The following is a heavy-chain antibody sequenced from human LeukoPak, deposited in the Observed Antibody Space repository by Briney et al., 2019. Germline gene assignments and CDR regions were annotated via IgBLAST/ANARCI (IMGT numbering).Heavy chain of an antibody. CDR2: IATAGDT. V-gene: IGHV3-13*01. D-gene: IGHD6-19*01. J-gene: IGHJ3*01. Sequence: PGGSLRLSCAASGFTFSRYDLHWVRQSTGERLEWVSTIATAGDTFYPDSVRGRFSISRENAKNSLYLQMNSLMAGDTAVYYCARAGGSTGWYTFDLWGQGTMVTVSS. CDR1: GFTFSRYD. CDR3: ARAGGSTGWYTFDL.